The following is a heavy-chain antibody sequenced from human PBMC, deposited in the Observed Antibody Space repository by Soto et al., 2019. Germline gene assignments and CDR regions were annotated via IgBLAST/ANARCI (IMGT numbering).Heavy chain of an antibody. D-gene: IGHD1-26*01. J-gene: IGHJ2*01. CDR2: IYSSGNT. V-gene: IGHV4-39*01. Sequence: QLQLQESGPGLVKPAETLSLTCIVSGGSISSSNYYWGWIRQPPGKGLEWIGSIYSSGNTYYNRTLKSRVTISVDMSKNQFSLNLSSVTAADTAVYYCARPGAGMPHWYFDLWGRGTLVTVSS. CDR3: ARPGAGMPHWYFDL. CDR1: GGSISSSNYY.